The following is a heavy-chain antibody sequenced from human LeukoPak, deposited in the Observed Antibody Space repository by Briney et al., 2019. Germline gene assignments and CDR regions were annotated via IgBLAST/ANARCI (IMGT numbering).Heavy chain of an antibody. CDR1: GFTFSSYE. D-gene: IGHD2-15*01. Sequence: GGSLRLSCAASGFTFSSYEMNWVRQAPGKGLEWVAVISYDGSNKYYADSVKGRFTISRDNSKNTLYLQMNSLRAEDTAVYYCARDDTRGEDIVVVVAALDYWGQGTLVTVSS. V-gene: IGHV3-30*04. J-gene: IGHJ4*02. CDR3: ARDDTRGEDIVVVVAALDY. CDR2: ISYDGSNK.